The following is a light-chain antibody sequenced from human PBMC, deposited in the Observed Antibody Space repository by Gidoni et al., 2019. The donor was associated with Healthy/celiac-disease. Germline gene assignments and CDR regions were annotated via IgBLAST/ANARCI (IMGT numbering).Light chain of an antibody. V-gene: IGKV1-5*03. CDR3: QQYNSYPWT. CDR2: KAS. CDR1: QSISSW. Sequence: DIQMIQSPSTLSASVGDRVTITCRASQSISSWLAWYQQKPGKAPKLLIYKASSLESGVPSRFSGSGSGTEFTLTISSLQPDDFATYYCQQYNSYPWTFGRGTKVEIK. J-gene: IGKJ1*01.